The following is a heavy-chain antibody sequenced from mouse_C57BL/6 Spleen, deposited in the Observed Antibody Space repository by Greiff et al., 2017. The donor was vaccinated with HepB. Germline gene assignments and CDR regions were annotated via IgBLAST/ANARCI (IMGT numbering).Heavy chain of an antibody. J-gene: IGHJ3*01. CDR3: ERWGNYMVTTDGPFAY. CDR1: GYTFTSYW. D-gene: IGHD2-2*01. CDR2: IDPSDSYT. V-gene: IGHV1-50*01. Sequence: QVQLQQSGAELVKPGASVKLSCKASGYTFTSYWMQWVKQRPGQGLEWIGEIDPSDSYTNYTQKFKGKATLTVDTSSSTAYMQLSSLTSEDSAVYYCERWGNYMVTTDGPFAYGGQGTLVTVSA.